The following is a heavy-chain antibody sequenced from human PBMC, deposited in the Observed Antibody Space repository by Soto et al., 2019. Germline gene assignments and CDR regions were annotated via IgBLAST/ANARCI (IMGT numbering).Heavy chain of an antibody. V-gene: IGHV4-30-2*05. Sequence: SETLSLTCAVSGGSISSGCYSWSWIRQPPGKGLEWIGYIYYSGSTNYNPSLKSRVTISVDTSKNQFSLKLISVTPEDTAVYYCARVQHSAYFDYWGQGTPVTVSS. CDR3: ARVQHSAYFDY. J-gene: IGHJ4*02. CDR2: IYYSGST. CDR1: GGSISSGCYS.